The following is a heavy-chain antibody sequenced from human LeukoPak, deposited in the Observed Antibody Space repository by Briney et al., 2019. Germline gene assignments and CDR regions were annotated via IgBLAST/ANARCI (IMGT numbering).Heavy chain of an antibody. Sequence: PSETLSLTCTVSGGSISSYYWSWIRQPPGKGLEWIGYIYYSGSTNYNPSLKSRVTISVDTSKNQFSLKLSSVTAADTAVYYCARAQFVEYYFDYWGQGTLVTVFS. J-gene: IGHJ4*02. V-gene: IGHV4-59*01. CDR2: IYYSGST. CDR1: GGSISSYY. D-gene: IGHD2/OR15-2a*01. CDR3: ARAQFVEYYFDY.